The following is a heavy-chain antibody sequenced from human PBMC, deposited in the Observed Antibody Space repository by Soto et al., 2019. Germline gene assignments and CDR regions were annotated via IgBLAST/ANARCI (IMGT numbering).Heavy chain of an antibody. V-gene: IGHV4-34*01. CDR1: CGSFSGYY. CDR2: INHSGST. D-gene: IGHD5-12*01. CDR3: AIIGYDWDYFDY. J-gene: IGHJ4*02. Sequence: SETLSLTCAVYCGSFSGYYWSWIRQPPGKGLEWIGEINHSGSTNYNPSLKSRVTISVDTSKNQFSLKLSSVTAADTAVYYCAIIGYDWDYFDYWGQGTLVTVSS.